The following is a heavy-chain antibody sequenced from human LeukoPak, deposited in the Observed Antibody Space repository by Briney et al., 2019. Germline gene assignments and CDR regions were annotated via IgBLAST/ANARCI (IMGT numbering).Heavy chain of an antibody. Sequence: GESLKISCKGSGYGFTSYWIGWVRQMPGKGLEWMGIIYPGDSDTRYSPSFQGQVTISADKSISTAYLQWSSLKASDTAMYYCARGRGYSYGGYNWFDPWGQGTLVTVSS. CDR1: GYGFTSYW. CDR3: ARGRGYSYGGYNWFDP. J-gene: IGHJ5*02. D-gene: IGHD5-18*01. V-gene: IGHV5-51*01. CDR2: IYPGDSDT.